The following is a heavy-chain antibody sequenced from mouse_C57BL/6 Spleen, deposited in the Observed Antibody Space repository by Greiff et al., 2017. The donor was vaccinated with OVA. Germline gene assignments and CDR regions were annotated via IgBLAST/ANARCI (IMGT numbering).Heavy chain of an antibody. J-gene: IGHJ2*01. Sequence: QVQLQQPGAELVMPGASVKLSCKASGYTFTSYWMHWVKQRPGQGLEWIGEIDPSDSYTNYNQKFKGKSTLTVDTSSSTAYMQLSSLTSEDSAVYYCARGGGYSSLDYWGQGTTLTVSS. CDR3: ARGGGYSSLDY. CDR2: IDPSDSYT. D-gene: IGHD2-3*01. V-gene: IGHV1-69*01. CDR1: GYTFTSYW.